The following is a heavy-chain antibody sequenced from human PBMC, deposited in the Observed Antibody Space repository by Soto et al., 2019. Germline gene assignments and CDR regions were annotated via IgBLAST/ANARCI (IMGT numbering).Heavy chain of an antibody. J-gene: IGHJ4*02. D-gene: IGHD2-2*01. CDR2: ILSSGEK. Sequence: QVILKESGPVLVKPTETLTLTCTVSGFSLSNAMVGVSWIRQSPGKALEWLAHILSSGEKSYSTSLKSRVTISKDTSRSQVVLTMTRMDPVDTATYYCARISQYAYDFDYWGQGTLVTVSS. CDR1: GFSLSNAMVG. V-gene: IGHV2-26*01. CDR3: ARISQYAYDFDY.